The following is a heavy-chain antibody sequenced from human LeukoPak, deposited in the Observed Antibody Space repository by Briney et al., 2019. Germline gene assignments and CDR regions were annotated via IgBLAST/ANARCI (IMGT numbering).Heavy chain of an antibody. CDR1: GYTFNSYG. J-gene: IGHJ4*02. CDR2: IHTYNGHT. V-gene: IGHV1-18*01. Sequence: ASVKVSCKSSGYTFNSYGITWVRQAPGQGLEWMGWIHTYNGHTNYAQKLQGRVTMTTDTSTSTAYMELSSLRSEDTAVYYCARDLGTTVYSSSWYSFDYWGQGTLVTVSS. CDR3: ARDLGTTVYSSSWYSFDY. D-gene: IGHD6-13*01.